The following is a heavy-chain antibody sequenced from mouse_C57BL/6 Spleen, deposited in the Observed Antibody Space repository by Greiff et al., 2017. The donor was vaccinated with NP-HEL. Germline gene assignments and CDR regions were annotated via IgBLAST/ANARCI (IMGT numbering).Heavy chain of an antibody. CDR3: ARQAYYSNFYAMDY. V-gene: IGHV2-6*01. CDR1: GFSLTSYG. CDR2: IWGVGST. Sequence: QVQLKESGPGLVAPSQSLSITCTVSGFSLTSYGVDWVRQSPGKGLEWLGVIWGVGSTHYNSAPKSRRSISKDNSKSQVFVKMNSLQNDDTAMYYCARQAYYSNFYAMDYWGQGTSVTVSS. D-gene: IGHD2-5*01. J-gene: IGHJ4*01.